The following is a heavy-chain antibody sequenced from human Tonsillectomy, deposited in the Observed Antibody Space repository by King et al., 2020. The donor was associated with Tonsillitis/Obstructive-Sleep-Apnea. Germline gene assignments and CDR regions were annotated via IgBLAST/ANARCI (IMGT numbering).Heavy chain of an antibody. CDR2: IWHDGTNK. D-gene: IGHD6-19*01. CDR1: GFTFRTYG. Sequence: VQLVESGGGVVQPGRSLRLSCAASGFTFRTYGMHWVRQAPGKGMEWVAAIWHDGTNKYYAASVKGRSTISRNNSKKTLYLQMNSLSAEDTAVYYCAGWLVSFLDFWGQGTTVTVSS. V-gene: IGHV3-33*01. CDR3: AGWLVSFLDF. J-gene: IGHJ6*02.